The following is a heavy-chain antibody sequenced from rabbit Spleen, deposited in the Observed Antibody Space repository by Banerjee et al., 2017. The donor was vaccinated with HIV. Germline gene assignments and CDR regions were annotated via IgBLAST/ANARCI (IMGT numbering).Heavy chain of an antibody. CDR1: GLDFSNNYY. V-gene: IGHV1S45*01. CDR3: ARDSGSSFSSYGMDL. CDR2: IDSGSSGFT. D-gene: IGHD8-1*01. Sequence: EQLEESGGGLVKPEGSLTLTCKASGLDFSNNYYMCWVRQAPGKGLEWIACIDSGSSGFTYFASWAKGRFTISKTSSTTVTLQMTSLTAADTATYFCARDSGSSFSSYGMDLWGPGTLVTVS. J-gene: IGHJ6*01.